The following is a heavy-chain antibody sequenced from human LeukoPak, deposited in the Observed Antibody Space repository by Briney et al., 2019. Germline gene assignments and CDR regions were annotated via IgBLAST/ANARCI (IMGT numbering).Heavy chain of an antibody. Sequence: ASVKGSCKASGYTFTNYYMHWVRQAPRQGLEWMGIINPSGGITHYAQHFQGRVTLTRDTSTSTVYMEVSSLISEDTAVYYCARGLVDTAMVTRRIDYWGQGTLVTVPS. D-gene: IGHD5-18*01. J-gene: IGHJ4*02. CDR3: ARGLVDTAMVTRRIDY. V-gene: IGHV1-46*01. CDR2: INPSGGIT. CDR1: GYTFTNYY.